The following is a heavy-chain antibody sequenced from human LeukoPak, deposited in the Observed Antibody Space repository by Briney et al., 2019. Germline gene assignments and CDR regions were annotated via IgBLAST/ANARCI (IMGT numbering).Heavy chain of an antibody. CDR3: TTEGTIFGVVRNY. CDR2: IKQDGSEK. D-gene: IGHD3-3*01. V-gene: IGHV3-7*01. CDR1: GFTFSSYW. Sequence: GGSLRLSCAASGFTFSSYWMSWVRQAPGKGLEWVANIKQDGSEKYYVDSVKGRFTISRDNAKNSLDLQMNSLRAEDTAVYYCTTEGTIFGVVRNYWGQGTLVTVSS. J-gene: IGHJ4*02.